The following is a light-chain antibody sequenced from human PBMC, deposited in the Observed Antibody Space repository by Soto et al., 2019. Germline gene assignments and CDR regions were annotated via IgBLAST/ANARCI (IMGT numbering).Light chain of an antibody. V-gene: IGKV1-39*01. CDR3: QQSYSTPRT. CDR1: QSISSY. J-gene: IGKJ1*01. CDR2: AAS. Sequence: DIQMTQSPSSLSASVGDRVTITCRASQSISSYLNWYQQKPGKAPKLLIYAASSLQIGVPSTFSGSGSGTDFTLTISSLQPEDFATYYCQQSYSTPRTFGQGTKVEIK.